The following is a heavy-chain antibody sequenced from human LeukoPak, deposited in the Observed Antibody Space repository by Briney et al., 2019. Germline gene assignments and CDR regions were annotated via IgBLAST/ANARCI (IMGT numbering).Heavy chain of an antibody. V-gene: IGHV3-7*01. CDR1: GFTFSSYW. J-gene: IGHJ6*04. CDR2: IKQDGSEK. CDR3: AELGITMIGGV. Sequence: GGSLRLSCVASGFTFSSYWMSWVRQAPGKGLEWVANIKQDGSEKYYVDSVKGRFTISRDNAKNSLYLQMNSLRAEDTAVYYCAELGITMIGGVWGKGTTVTISS. D-gene: IGHD3-10*02.